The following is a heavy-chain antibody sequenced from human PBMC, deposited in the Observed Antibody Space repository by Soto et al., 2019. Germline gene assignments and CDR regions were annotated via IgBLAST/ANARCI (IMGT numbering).Heavy chain of an antibody. Sequence: ASVKVSCKASRYTFISYDINWVRQATGQGLEWMGWMNPKSANTGYAQNFQGRVTMTRNTSISTAYMELSSLRSEDTAVYYCARSPSWETTVTPYYFDYWGLG. V-gene: IGHV1-8*01. CDR1: RYTFISYD. D-gene: IGHD4-4*01. CDR2: MNPKSANT. CDR3: ARSPSWETTVTPYYFDY. J-gene: IGHJ4*02.